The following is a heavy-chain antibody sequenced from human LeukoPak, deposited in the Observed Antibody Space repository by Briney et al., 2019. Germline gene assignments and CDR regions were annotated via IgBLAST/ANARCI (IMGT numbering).Heavy chain of an antibody. CDR1: RFTFSSYS. D-gene: IGHD2-15*01. CDR2: ISLSSGTI. CDR3: ARDRGYCSGGSRYTYYFDY. Sequence: GGSLRLSCAASRFTFSSYSMNWDRQAPGKGLEWISYISLSSGTIYYADSVKGRFTISRDNAKNSLYLQMNSLRDEDTAVYYCARDRGYCSGGSRYTYYFDYWGQGTLVTVSS. V-gene: IGHV3-48*02. J-gene: IGHJ4*02.